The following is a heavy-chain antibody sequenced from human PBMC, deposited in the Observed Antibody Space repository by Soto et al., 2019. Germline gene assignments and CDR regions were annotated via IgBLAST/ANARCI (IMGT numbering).Heavy chain of an antibody. J-gene: IGHJ6*02. Sequence: ASEKVSCKASGYTFTGYYMHWVRQAPGQGLEWMGWINPNSGGTNYAQKFQGWVTMTRDTSISTAYMELSRLRSDDTAVYYCARYPAGYASTSWGMDVWGQGTTVTVSS. D-gene: IGHD1-1*01. CDR2: INPNSGGT. CDR1: GYTFTGYY. CDR3: ARYPAGYASTSWGMDV. V-gene: IGHV1-2*04.